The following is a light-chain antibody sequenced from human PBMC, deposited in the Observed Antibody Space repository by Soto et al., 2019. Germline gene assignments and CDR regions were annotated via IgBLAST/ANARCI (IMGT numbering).Light chain of an antibody. CDR1: TSDVGGYKY. Sequence: QSALTSPPSASGSPGRSFSISCTQTTSDVGGYKYVSWYQQHPGKAPKVIIYEVSNRPSGVSNRFSGSKSGNTASLTISGLQAEDEADYYCSSYTSSSTHYVFGTGTKVTVL. CDR3: SSYTSSSTHYV. CDR2: EVS. V-gene: IGLV2-14*01. J-gene: IGLJ1*01.